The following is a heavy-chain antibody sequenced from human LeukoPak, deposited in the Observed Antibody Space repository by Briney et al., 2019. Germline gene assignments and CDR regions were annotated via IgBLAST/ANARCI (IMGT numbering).Heavy chain of an antibody. CDR1: GGSISSGGYS. J-gene: IGHJ4*02. CDR3: ARARDGSGSYFDY. D-gene: IGHD3-10*01. CDR2: IYHSGST. Sequence: PSQTLSLTCAVSGGSISSGGYSWSWIRQPLGKGLEWIGYIYHSGSTYYNPSLKSRVTISVDRSKNQFSLKLSSVTAADTAVYYCARARDGSGSYFDYWGQGTLVTVSS. V-gene: IGHV4-30-2*01.